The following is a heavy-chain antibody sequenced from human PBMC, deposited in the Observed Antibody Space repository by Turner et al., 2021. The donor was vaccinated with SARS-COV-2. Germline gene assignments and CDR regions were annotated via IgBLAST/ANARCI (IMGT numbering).Heavy chain of an antibody. Sequence: QVQLQQWGAGLLKPSETLSLTCAAYGGSFSGYYWSWIRQSPGKGLEWIGEISHSGRPTYNPSLKSRVTLSVDRSKIKFSLRLSSVTAADTAVYYCARVNYGGVTVRDYYSYYGMDVWGQGTTVTVS. CDR2: ISHSGRP. CDR3: ARVNYGGVTVRDYYSYYGMDV. J-gene: IGHJ6*02. V-gene: IGHV4-34*01. CDR1: GGSFSGYY. D-gene: IGHD2-21*02.